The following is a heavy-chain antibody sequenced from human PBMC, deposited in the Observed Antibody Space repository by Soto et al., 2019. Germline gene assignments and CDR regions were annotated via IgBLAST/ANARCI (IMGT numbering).Heavy chain of an antibody. J-gene: IGHJ4*02. V-gene: IGHV3-11*01. CDR2: ISDSGRIT. CDR3: AGDHGGGGLTLED. Sequence: QVHLEESGGALVKPGGSLRLSCTASGFTFSDYYMSWIRQAQGKGLEWVSDISDSGRITHHADSVEGRFTISRDNAENSLYLQMNSLRPEDSAIYYCAGDHGGGGLTLEDWGQVTLVTVSS. D-gene: IGHD3-16*01. CDR1: GFTFSDYY.